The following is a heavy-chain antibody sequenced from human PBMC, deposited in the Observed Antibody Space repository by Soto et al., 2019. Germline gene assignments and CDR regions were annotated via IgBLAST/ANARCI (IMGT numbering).Heavy chain of an antibody. D-gene: IGHD6-19*01. V-gene: IGHV3-30-3*01. CDR2: ISYDGSNK. J-gene: IGHJ5*02. Sequence: GGSLRLSCAASGFTFSSYAMHWVRQAPGKGLEWVAVISYDGSNKYYADSVKGRFTISRDNSKNTLYLQMNSLRAEDTAVYYCASSSGWYVGNWFDPWGQGTLVTVSS. CDR1: GFTFSSYA. CDR3: ASSSGWYVGNWFDP.